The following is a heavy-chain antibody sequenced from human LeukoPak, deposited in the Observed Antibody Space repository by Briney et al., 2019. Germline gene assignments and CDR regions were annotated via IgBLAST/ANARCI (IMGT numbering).Heavy chain of an antibody. V-gene: IGHV3-21*01. CDR1: GFTFSSYS. CDR3: ARPYDTRGYFPDY. J-gene: IGHJ4*02. Sequence: GGSLRLSCAASGFTFSSYSMNWVRQAPGKGLEWVSSISRGSDHIFYADSMKGRFTISRDNAKNSLYLQMNSLGAEDTAVYYCARPYDTRGYFPDYWGQGTLVTVSS. D-gene: IGHD3-22*01. CDR2: ISRGSDHI.